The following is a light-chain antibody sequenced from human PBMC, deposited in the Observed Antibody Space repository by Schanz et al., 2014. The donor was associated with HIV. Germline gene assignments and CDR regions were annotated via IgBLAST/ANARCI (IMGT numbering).Light chain of an antibody. CDR2: SNN. J-gene: IGLJ2*01. CDR1: SSNIGSNT. CDR3: QSYDSSLRVVV. V-gene: IGLV1-44*01. Sequence: QSVLTQPPSASGTPGQRVTISCSGSSSNIGSNTVNWYQQLPGAAPKVLINSNNHRPSGVPDRISGSRSATSASLAITGLQAEDEADYYCQSYDSSLRVVVFGGGTKLTVL.